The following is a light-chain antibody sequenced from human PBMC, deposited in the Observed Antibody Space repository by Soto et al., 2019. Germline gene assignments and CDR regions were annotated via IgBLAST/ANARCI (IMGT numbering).Light chain of an antibody. CDR2: DAS. J-gene: IGKJ1*01. CDR3: QHYNSYSEA. V-gene: IGKV1-5*01. CDR1: QTISSW. Sequence: IQITQSPSTLSASVGDRVTITCRASQTISSWLAWYQQKPGKAPKLLIYDASSLESGVPSRFSGSGSGTDFTLTISSLQPDDFATYYCQHYNSYSEAFGQGTKVDIK.